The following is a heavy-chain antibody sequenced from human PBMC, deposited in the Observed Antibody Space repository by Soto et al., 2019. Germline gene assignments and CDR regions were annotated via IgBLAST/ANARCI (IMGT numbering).Heavy chain of an antibody. CDR3: ARDKDRGVVPAAMYYYYGMDV. J-gene: IGHJ6*02. CDR1: GASVSSNSAA. Sequence: SPTLSLTCAISGASVSSNSAAWNWIRQSPSRGLELLGRTYYRSKWYNDYAVSVKSRITINPDTSKNQFSLQLNSVTPEDTAVYYCARDKDRGVVPAAMYYYYGMDVWGQGTTVTVSS. V-gene: IGHV6-1*01. D-gene: IGHD2-2*01. CDR2: TYYRSKWYN.